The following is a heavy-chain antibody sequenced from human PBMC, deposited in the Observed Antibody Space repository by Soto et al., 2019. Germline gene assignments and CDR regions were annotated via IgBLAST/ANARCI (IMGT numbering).Heavy chain of an antibody. CDR3: ARIITIFGVETQDELEF. Sequence: VHVVESGGGVVQPGTSARLSCAATGLSLSRYSLHWVRQAPGKGLEWVAMISDGGDNEYYADSVKGRFTISRDSSKNTLFLQMNSLRPEDTALYYCARIITIFGVETQDELEFWGRGSLVTVSS. V-gene: IGHV3-30-3*02. CDR2: ISDGGDNE. CDR1: GLSLSRYS. D-gene: IGHD3-3*01. J-gene: IGHJ4*02.